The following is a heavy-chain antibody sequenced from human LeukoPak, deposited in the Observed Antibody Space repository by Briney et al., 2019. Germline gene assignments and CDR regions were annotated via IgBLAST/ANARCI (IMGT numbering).Heavy chain of an antibody. CDR3: ARGSPPRVYYDRSGYYSYYFDY. CDR2: ISAYNGNT. CDR1: GYTFTDYY. J-gene: IGHJ4*02. D-gene: IGHD3-22*01. Sequence: ASVKVSCKSSGYTFTDYYIHWVRQAPGQGLEWMGWISAYNGNTNYAQKLQGRVTMTTDTSTSTAYMELRSLRSDDTAVYYCARGSPPRVYYDRSGYYSYYFDYWGQGTLVTVSS. V-gene: IGHV1-18*04.